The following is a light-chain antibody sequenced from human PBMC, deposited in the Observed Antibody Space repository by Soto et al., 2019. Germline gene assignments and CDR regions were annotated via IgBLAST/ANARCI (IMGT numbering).Light chain of an antibody. Sequence: DIQMTQSPSSLSASVGARVTITCRASQSIRNDLGWYQQIPGKAARRLIYAASSLHSGVPSRFSGSGSGTEFTLTISSLQPEDFATYYCRQHNSSPWTFGQGTKVDIK. CDR3: RQHNSSPWT. CDR2: AAS. J-gene: IGKJ1*01. V-gene: IGKV1-17*01. CDR1: QSIRND.